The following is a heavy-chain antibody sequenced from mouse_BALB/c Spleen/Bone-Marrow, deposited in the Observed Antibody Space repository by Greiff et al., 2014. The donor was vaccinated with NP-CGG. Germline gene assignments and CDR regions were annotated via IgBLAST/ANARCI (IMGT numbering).Heavy chain of an antibody. Sequence: VKLMESGPGLVAPSQSLSITCTVSGFSLTSYGVHWVRQPPGKGLEWLGVIWAGGSTNYNSALMSRLSISKDNSKSQVFLKMNSLQTYDTAMYYCARDPIYYDYDWYFDVWGAGTTVTVSS. J-gene: IGHJ1*01. V-gene: IGHV2-9*02. CDR2: IWAGGST. CDR3: ARDPIYYDYDWYFDV. D-gene: IGHD2-4*01. CDR1: GFSLTSYG.